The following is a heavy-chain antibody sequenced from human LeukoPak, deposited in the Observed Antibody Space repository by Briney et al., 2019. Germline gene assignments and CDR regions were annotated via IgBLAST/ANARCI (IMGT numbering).Heavy chain of an antibody. CDR1: GFSLTNYW. CDR2: INSDGSAT. D-gene: IGHD3-3*01. CDR3: ARDQYDTWSRRGNFDS. V-gene: IGHV3-74*01. Sequence: PGGSLRLSCAASGFSLTNYWMHWVRQAPGKGLVWVSHINSDGSATRYADSVKGRFTISRDNAMNTLYLQMNSLRGEDTAVYYCARDQYDTWSRRGNFDSWGQGTLVIVSS. J-gene: IGHJ4*02.